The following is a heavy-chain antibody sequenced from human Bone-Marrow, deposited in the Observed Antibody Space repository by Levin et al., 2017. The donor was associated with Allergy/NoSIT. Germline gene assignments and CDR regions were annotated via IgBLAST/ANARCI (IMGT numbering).Heavy chain of an antibody. J-gene: IGHJ5*02. D-gene: IGHD3-10*01. V-gene: IGHV4-39*07. CDR2: IFHGGST. Sequence: PSETLSLTCTVSGGSVTSSSYYWAWIRQAPGKGLEWIGKIFHGGSTDYNPSLKGRVTLSVDTSKDQFSLKLTSVTAADTAIYYCARVGSGTTNNWFDPWGQGTLVTVSS. CDR1: GGSVTSSSYY. CDR3: ARVGSGTTNNWFDP.